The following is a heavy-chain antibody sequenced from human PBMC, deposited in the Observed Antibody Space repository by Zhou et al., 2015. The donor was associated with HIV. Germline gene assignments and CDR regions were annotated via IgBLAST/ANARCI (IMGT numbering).Heavy chain of an antibody. V-gene: IGHV3-33*01. CDR2: IWYDGSNK. Sequence: QVQLVESGGGVVQPGRSLRLSCAASGFTFSSYGMHWVRQAPGKGLEWVAVIWYDGSNKYYADSVKGRFTISRDNSKNTLYLQMNSLRAEDTAVYYCARDSGITKGPEVWGQGTTVTVSS. D-gene: IGHD3-10*01. CDR3: ARDSGITKGPEV. J-gene: IGHJ6*02. CDR1: GFTFSSYG.